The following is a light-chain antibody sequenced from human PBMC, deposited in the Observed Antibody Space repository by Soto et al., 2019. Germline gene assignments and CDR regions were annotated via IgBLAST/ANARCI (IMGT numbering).Light chain of an antibody. CDR3: QQYNSWPIT. J-gene: IGKJ5*01. Sequence: ETVMTQSPATLSVSLGERATLSCRASQSVVISLAWYQQKPGQAPRLLIYGASARATGIPSRFSGSGSGTDFTLTISGLHSEDSAVYYCQQYNSWPITFGQGTRLEIK. CDR1: QSVVIS. V-gene: IGKV3-15*01. CDR2: GAS.